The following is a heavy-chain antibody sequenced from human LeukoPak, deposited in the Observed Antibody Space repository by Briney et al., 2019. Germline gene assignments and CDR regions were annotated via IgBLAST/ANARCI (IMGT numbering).Heavy chain of an antibody. CDR3: ARRTITMVRGVFSYFYYYYMDV. V-gene: IGHV4-34*01. D-gene: IGHD3-10*01. J-gene: IGHJ6*03. CDR2: INHSGST. Sequence: PSETLSLTCAVYGGSFSGYYWSWIRQPPGKGLEWIGEINHSGSTNYNPSLKSRVTISVDTSKNQFSLKLSSVTAADTAVYYCARRTITMVRGVFSYFYYYYMDVWGKGTTVTISS. CDR1: GGSFSGYY.